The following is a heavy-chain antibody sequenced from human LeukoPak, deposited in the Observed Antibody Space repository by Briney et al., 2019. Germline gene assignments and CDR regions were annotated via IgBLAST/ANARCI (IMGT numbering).Heavy chain of an antibody. J-gene: IGHJ3*02. Sequence: GRSLRLSCAASGFALSAYGMHWVRQAPGKGLEWVSVIWYDGSNKYYADSVKGRFTVSRDNSKNTLYLQMNSLRAEDTAVYYCARIQLAYCGGDCTDAFDIWGRGTMGTVSS. CDR2: IWYDGSNK. V-gene: IGHV3-33*01. CDR1: GFALSAYG. D-gene: IGHD2-21*02. CDR3: ARIQLAYCGGDCTDAFDI.